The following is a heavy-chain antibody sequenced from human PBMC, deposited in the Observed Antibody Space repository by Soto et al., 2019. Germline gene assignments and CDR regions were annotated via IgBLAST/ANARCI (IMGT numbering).Heavy chain of an antibody. CDR2: ISVYTGNT. Sequence: ASVXVSCKASCYTFTNYGINFFLQAPGQGLDWMGWISVYTGNTNYAQKFQGRVTMTTDKSTRTVFMELRTLRSDDTAVYYCAKDFEDAYYSESSGYWGAFDIWGQGTMVT. V-gene: IGHV1-18*01. CDR1: CYTFTNYG. D-gene: IGHD3-22*01. J-gene: IGHJ3*02. CDR3: AKDFEDAYYSESSGYWGAFDI.